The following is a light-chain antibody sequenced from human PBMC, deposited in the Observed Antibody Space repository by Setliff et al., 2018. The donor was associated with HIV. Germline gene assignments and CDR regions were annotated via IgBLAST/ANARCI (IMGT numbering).Light chain of an antibody. V-gene: IGLV2-23*02. J-gene: IGLJ1*01. Sequence: QSALTQPASVSGSPGQSITISCTGTSSDIGTYNLVSWYQQHPGKAPKLMIYDVTKRPSGVSNRFSGSKSGNTASLTISGLQAEDEADYYCCSYAGSSTYVFGTGTKVTLL. CDR1: SSDIGTYNL. CDR3: CSYAGSSTYV. CDR2: DVT.